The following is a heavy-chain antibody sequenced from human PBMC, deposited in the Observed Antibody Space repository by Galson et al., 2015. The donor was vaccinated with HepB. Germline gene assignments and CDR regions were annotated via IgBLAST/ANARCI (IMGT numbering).Heavy chain of an antibody. CDR3: ARTHVSFRGVIIPSLSFDY. Sequence: SVKVSCKASGYTFTGYYMHWVRQAPGQGLEWMGWINPNSGGTNYAQKFQGRVTMTRDTSISTAYMELSRLRSDDTAVYYCARTHVSFRGVIIPSLSFDYWGQGTLVTVSS. D-gene: IGHD3-10*01. V-gene: IGHV1-2*02. CDR1: GYTFTGYY. J-gene: IGHJ4*02. CDR2: INPNSGGT.